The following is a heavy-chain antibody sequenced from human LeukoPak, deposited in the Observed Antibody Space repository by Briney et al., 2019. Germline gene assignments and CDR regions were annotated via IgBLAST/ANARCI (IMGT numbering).Heavy chain of an antibody. D-gene: IGHD2-15*01. CDR3: ARIPSGYCSGGSCYYYYYMDV. J-gene: IGHJ6*03. CDR1: GGSISSSSYY. V-gene: IGHV4-39*07. CDR2: IYYRGST. Sequence: PETLSLTCTVSGGSISSSSYYWGWIRQPPGRELEWIASIYYRGSTHYNPSLASLKSRVTISGDTSKNQFSLTLSSVTAGDTAVYYCARIPSGYCSGGSCYYYYYMDVWGKGTTVTVSS.